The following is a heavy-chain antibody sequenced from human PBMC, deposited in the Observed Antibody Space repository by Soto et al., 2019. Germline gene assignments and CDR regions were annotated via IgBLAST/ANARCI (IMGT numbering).Heavy chain of an antibody. Sequence: DVQLVESGGGLVQPGGSLRLSCAASGFTFSTHSMNWVRQAPGKGLEWISYITSTSVTTYADSVKGRFTISRDNAKNSLYLQMNSLRVEDTAVYFCVGEVGFQLIYWGQGTLVTVSS. D-gene: IGHD1-1*01. CDR1: GFTFSTHS. V-gene: IGHV3-48*01. CDR3: VGEVGFQLIY. J-gene: IGHJ4*02. CDR2: ITSTSVTT.